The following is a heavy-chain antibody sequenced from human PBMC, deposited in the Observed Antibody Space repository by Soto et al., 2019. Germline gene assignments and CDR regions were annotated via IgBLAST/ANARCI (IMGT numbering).Heavy chain of an antibody. CDR2: IYYSGST. D-gene: IGHD3-10*01. Sequence: QLLLQESGPGLVKPSETLSLTCTVSGGSISSSSYYWGWIRQPPGKGLEWIGSIYYSGSTYYNPSLKSRVTISVDTSKNQFSLKLSSVTAADTAVYYCARHDRVVRGVINLPRFDPWGQGTLVTVSS. CDR1: GGSISSSSYY. V-gene: IGHV4-39*01. J-gene: IGHJ5*02. CDR3: ARHDRVVRGVINLPRFDP.